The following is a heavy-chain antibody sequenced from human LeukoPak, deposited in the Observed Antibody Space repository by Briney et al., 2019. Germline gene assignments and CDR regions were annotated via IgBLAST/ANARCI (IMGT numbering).Heavy chain of an antibody. CDR3: ARATYYYDSSGYSDAFDI. J-gene: IGHJ3*02. Sequence: SVKVSCKASGGTFSSYANSWVRQAPGQGLEWMGRIIPIFGIANYAQKFQGRVTITADKSTSTAYMELSSLRSEDTAVYYCARATYYYDSSGYSDAFDIWGQGTMVTVSS. CDR1: GGTFSSYA. V-gene: IGHV1-69*04. D-gene: IGHD3-22*01. CDR2: IIPIFGIA.